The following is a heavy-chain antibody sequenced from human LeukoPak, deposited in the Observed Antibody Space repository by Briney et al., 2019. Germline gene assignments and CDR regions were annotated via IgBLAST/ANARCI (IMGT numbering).Heavy chain of an antibody. CDR1: GYSFTSYW. V-gene: IGHV5-51*01. Sequence: GESLKISWKGSGYSFTSYWIGWVRQMPGRGLEWMGIIYPGDSDTRYSPSFQGQVTISADKSISTAYLQWSSLKASDTAMYYCARANRYSSSWYPFDYWGQGTLVTVSS. J-gene: IGHJ4*02. CDR2: IYPGDSDT. D-gene: IGHD6-13*01. CDR3: ARANRYSSSWYPFDY.